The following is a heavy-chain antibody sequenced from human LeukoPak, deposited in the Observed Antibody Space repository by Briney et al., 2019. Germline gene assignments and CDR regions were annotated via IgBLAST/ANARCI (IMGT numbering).Heavy chain of an antibody. V-gene: IGHV1-69*13. J-gene: IGHJ4*02. D-gene: IGHD4-23*01. CDR2: IIPIFGTA. CDR1: GGTFSSYA. Sequence: SVKVSCKASGGTFSSYAISWVRQAPGQGLEWMGGIIPIFGTANYAQKFQGRVTITADESTSTAYMELSSLRSEDTAVYYCASRRYGGNSLSYWGQGTLVTASS. CDR3: ASRRYGGNSLSY.